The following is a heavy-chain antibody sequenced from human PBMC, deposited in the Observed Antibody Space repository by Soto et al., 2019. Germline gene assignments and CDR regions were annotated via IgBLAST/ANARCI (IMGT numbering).Heavy chain of an antibody. CDR3: AKDFGYSSSSYGFYYYYGMDV. Sequence: GGSLRLSCAASGFTFSSYGMHWVRQAPGKGLEWVAVISYDGSNKYYADSVKGRFTISRDNSKNTLYLQMNSLRAEDTAVYYCAKDFGYSSSSYGFYYYYGMDVWGQGTTVTVSS. D-gene: IGHD6-6*01. V-gene: IGHV3-30*18. CDR1: GFTFSSYG. J-gene: IGHJ6*02. CDR2: ISYDGSNK.